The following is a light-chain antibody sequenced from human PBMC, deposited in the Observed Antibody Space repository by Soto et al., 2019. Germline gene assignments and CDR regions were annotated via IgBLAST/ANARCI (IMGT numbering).Light chain of an antibody. J-gene: IGKJ4*01. CDR2: AAS. Sequence: IQLTQSPSSLSASVGDRVTITCRASQDIAIYLAWYQQKPGEAPKLLIYAASTLYGGVPSRFSGSGSGTDFALTITSLQAEDFATNSCQPLRMYPSTFGGGTKVDIK. CDR1: QDIAIY. V-gene: IGKV1-9*01. CDR3: QPLRMYPST.